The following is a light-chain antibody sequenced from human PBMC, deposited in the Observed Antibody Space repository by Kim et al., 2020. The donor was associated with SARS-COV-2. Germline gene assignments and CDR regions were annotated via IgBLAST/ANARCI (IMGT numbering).Light chain of an antibody. V-gene: IGKV3D-15*01. Sequence: GAPGERVTLSCRASQSVSSNLAWYQHKPGQAPRLLIYGASTRATGIPARFSGSGYGTDFTLTISSLQSEDFAVYFCQQYNKWPIYTFGQGTKLEI. CDR3: QQYNKWPIYT. CDR1: QSVSSN. J-gene: IGKJ2*01. CDR2: GAS.